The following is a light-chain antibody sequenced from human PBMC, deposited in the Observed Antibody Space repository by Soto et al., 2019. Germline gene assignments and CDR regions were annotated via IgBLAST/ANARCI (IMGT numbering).Light chain of an antibody. V-gene: IGKV1-39*01. CDR1: QNISSY. CDR3: QQSYSTHRT. J-gene: IGKJ1*01. CDR2: AAS. Sequence: DIPMTQSASSLSASVGDRVTIPCRASQNISSYLNWYQQTPGHAPKLLIYAASSLQNGVPSGFSGSGSGLDVTLTISSLQPEDFATYYCQQSYSTHRTFGQGTKV.